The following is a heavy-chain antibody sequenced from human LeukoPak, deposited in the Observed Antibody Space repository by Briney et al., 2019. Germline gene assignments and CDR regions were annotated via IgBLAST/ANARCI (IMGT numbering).Heavy chain of an antibody. J-gene: IGHJ4*02. CDR1: GYTFTGYY. Sequence: ASVKVSCKASGYTFTGYYMHWVRQAPGQGLEWMGWINPNSGGTNYAQKFQGRVTMTRDTSISTAYMELSRLRSDDTAVYYCASSSSGCSMGYFDYWGQGTLVTVSS. V-gene: IGHV1-2*02. D-gene: IGHD6-19*01. CDR3: ASSSSGCSMGYFDY. CDR2: INPNSGGT.